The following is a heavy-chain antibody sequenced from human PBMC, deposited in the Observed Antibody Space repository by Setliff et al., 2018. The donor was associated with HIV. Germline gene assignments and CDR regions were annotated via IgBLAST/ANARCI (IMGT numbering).Heavy chain of an antibody. V-gene: IGHV1-69*13. J-gene: IGHJ4*02. D-gene: IGHD6-19*01. Sequence: SVKVSCKASGGSFSKYGIHWVRQAPGQGLEWMGGITPMYGAVNYAQKFQDRVTITADESTTTVYMEVSSLKAEDTAVYYCARDYGSGWYPFDYWGQGTLVTVSS. CDR3: ARDYGSGWYPFDY. CDR1: GGSFSKYG. CDR2: ITPMYGAV.